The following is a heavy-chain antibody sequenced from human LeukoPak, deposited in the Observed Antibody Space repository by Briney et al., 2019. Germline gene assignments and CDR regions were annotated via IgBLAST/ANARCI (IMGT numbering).Heavy chain of an antibody. CDR2: TYYRSRWIY. J-gene: IGHJ4*02. CDR1: GDSVSSNSAA. D-gene: IGHD1-14*01. Sequence: SQTLSLTCAISGDSVSSNSAAWIWIRQSPSIGLECLGRTYYRSRWIYDDTISVKSRISINTDTSKNQVSLQLDSVTPEDTAVYYCGREGRTGTDYWGQGTLVTVSS. V-gene: IGHV6-1*01. CDR3: GREGRTGTDY.